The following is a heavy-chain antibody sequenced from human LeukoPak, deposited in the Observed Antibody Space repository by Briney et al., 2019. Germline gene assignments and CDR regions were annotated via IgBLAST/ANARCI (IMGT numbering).Heavy chain of an antibody. CDR1: GYTLTGYY. CDR3: AREGAGRDDY. CDR2: INPNSGGT. V-gene: IGHV1-2*02. Sequence: GASVKVSCKASGYTLTGYYMHWVRQAPGQGLEWMGWINPNSGGTNYAQKFQGRVTMTGDTSINTAYMELSRLESDDSAVYYCAREGAGRDDYWGQGTLVTVSS. J-gene: IGHJ4*02. D-gene: IGHD1-1*01.